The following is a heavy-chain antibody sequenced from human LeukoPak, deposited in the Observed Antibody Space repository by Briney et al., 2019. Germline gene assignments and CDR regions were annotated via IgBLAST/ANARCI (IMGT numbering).Heavy chain of an antibody. CDR2: IYYSGST. CDR3: ASKRWLRAGAAFDI. J-gene: IGHJ3*02. CDR1: GGSISSSSYY. Sequence: SETLSLTCPFSGGSISSSSYYWGWIRQPPGKGLEWIGSIYYSGSTYYNPSLKSRVTISVDTSKNQFSLKLSSVTAADTAVYYCASKRWLRAGAAFDIWGQGTMVTVSS. V-gene: IGHV4-39*01. D-gene: IGHD5-24*01.